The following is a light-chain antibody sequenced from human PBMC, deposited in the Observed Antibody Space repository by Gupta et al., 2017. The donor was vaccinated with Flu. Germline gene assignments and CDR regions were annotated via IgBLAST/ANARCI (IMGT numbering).Light chain of an antibody. CDR2: KDT. CDR1: ALSKQF. J-gene: IGLJ3*02. V-gene: IGLV3-25*03. Sequence: YELTQPPSVSVSPGQTARITRSGDALSKQFAYWYQQKPGQAPVLVIYKDTARPSRIPDRFSASSAGTTITLTISGVQAEDEADYYCQSADGSGTYWVFGGGTKLTVL. CDR3: QSADGSGTYWV.